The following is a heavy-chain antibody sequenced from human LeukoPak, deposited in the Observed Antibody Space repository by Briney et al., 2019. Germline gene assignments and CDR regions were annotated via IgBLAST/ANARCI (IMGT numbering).Heavy chain of an antibody. Sequence: AESLSLTCTVSGRSISSSSYFWGWIRPPPGKGWKWGGSIYYGGTTYYNPSLKSRVTISVDTSTNHFSLNLSSVTAADTAVYYCARVTLSNAAAAFNWFDPWGQGTLVTVSS. V-gene: IGHV4-39*02. J-gene: IGHJ5*02. D-gene: IGHD6-13*01. CDR2: IYYGGTT. CDR1: GRSISSSSYF. CDR3: ARVTLSNAAAAFNWFDP.